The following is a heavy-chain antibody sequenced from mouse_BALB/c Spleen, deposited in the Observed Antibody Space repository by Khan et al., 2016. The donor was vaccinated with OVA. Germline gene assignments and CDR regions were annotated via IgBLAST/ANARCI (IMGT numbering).Heavy chain of an antibody. Sequence: EVQLQESGPGLVKPSQSLSLTCTVTDYSITSDYAWNWIRQFPGNRLEWMGYISYSGRTSYTPSLKSRISITRDTSKNQFFLQLNSVTTDDTATYYCSGGRAYWGQGTLVTVSA. V-gene: IGHV3-2*02. D-gene: IGHD3-3*01. CDR1: DYSITSDYA. CDR3: SGGRAY. J-gene: IGHJ3*01. CDR2: ISYSGRT.